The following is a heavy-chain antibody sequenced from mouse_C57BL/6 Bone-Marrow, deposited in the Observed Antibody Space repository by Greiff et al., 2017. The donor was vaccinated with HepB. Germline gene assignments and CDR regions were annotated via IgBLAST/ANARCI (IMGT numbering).Heavy chain of an antibody. D-gene: IGHD2-4*01. CDR3: ARLYDYDQTAWFAY. J-gene: IGHJ3*01. V-gene: IGHV1-80*01. CDR2: IYPGDGDT. Sequence: VQLQQSGAELVKPGASVKISCKASGYAFSSYWMNWVKQRPGKGLEWIGQIYPGDGDTNYNGKFKGKATLTADKSSSTAYMQLSSLTSEDSAVYFCARLYDYDQTAWFAYWGRGTRVTVSA. CDR1: GYAFSSYW.